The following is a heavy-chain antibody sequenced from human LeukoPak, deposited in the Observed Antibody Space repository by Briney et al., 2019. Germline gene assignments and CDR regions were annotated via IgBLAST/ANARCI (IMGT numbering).Heavy chain of an antibody. CDR1: GYTFTDYY. Sequence: GASVKVSCKASGYTFTDYYMHWVRQAPGQGLEWMGWINPNSGGTNYAQKFQGRVTMTRDTSISTAYMELSRLRSDDTAVYYCARGGDIVVVVAAYFDYWGQGTLVTVSS. CDR3: ARGGDIVVVVAAYFDY. D-gene: IGHD2-15*01. CDR2: INPNSGGT. V-gene: IGHV1-2*02. J-gene: IGHJ4*02.